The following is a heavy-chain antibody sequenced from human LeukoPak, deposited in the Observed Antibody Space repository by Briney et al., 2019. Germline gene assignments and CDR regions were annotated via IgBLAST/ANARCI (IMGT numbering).Heavy chain of an antibody. CDR1: GFTFSSYS. Sequence: GGSLRLSCAASGFTFSSYSMNWVRQAPGKGLEWVSSISSSSSYIYYADSVKGRFTISRDNAKNSLYLQMNSLRAEDTAVYYCAISGSPSYYFDYWGQGTLVTVSS. CDR2: ISSSSSYI. V-gene: IGHV3-21*01. D-gene: IGHD3-10*01. CDR3: AISGSPSYYFDY. J-gene: IGHJ4*02.